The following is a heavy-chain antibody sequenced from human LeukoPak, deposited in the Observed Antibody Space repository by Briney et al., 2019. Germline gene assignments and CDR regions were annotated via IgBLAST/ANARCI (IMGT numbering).Heavy chain of an antibody. D-gene: IGHD3-16*01. Sequence: GGSLRLSCAASGFTFSSYAMSWVRQAPGKGLEWVSAISGSGGSTYYADSVKGRFTLSRDNSKNTLYLQMNSLRAEDTAVYYCAKGGGYAEYFQHWGQGTLVTVSS. CDR2: ISGSGGST. CDR3: AKGGGYAEYFQH. V-gene: IGHV3-23*01. CDR1: GFTFSSYA. J-gene: IGHJ1*01.